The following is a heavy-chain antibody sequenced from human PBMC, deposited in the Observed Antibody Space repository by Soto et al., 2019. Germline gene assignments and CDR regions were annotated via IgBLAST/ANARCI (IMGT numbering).Heavy chain of an antibody. J-gene: IGHJ6*02. Sequence: SETLSLTCTVSGGSVSSGSYYWSWIRQPPGKGLEWIGYIYYSGSTNYNPSLKSRVTISVDTSKNQFSLKLSSVTAADTAVYYCARDPLGATPMDVWGQGATVTVSS. CDR1: GGSVSSGSYY. CDR2: IYYSGST. V-gene: IGHV4-61*01. D-gene: IGHD1-26*01. CDR3: ARDPLGATPMDV.